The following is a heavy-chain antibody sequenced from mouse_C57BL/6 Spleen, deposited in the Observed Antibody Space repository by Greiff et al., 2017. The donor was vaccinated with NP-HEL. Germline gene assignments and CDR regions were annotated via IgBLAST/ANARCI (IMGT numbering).Heavy chain of an antibody. Sequence: QVQLQQPGAELVKPGASVKLSCKASGYTFTSYWMQWVKQRPGQGLEWIGEIDPSDSYTNYNQKFKGKATLTVDTSSSTAYMQRSSLTSEDSAVYYCATNWDAGDYWGQGTTLTVSS. V-gene: IGHV1-50*01. CDR1: GYTFTSYW. CDR3: ATNWDAGDY. D-gene: IGHD4-1*01. CDR2: IDPSDSYT. J-gene: IGHJ2*01.